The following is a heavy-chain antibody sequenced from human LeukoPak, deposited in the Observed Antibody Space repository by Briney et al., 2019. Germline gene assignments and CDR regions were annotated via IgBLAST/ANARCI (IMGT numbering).Heavy chain of an antibody. D-gene: IGHD3-9*01. CDR2: ISYDGSNK. CDR1: GFTFSSYA. Sequence: GGSLRLSCAASGFTFSSYAMHWVRQAPGKGLEWVAVISYDGSNKYYADSVKGRFTISRDNSKNTLYLQMNSLRAKDTAVYYCARDGTYYDILTGYSAFDYWGQGTLVTVSS. CDR3: ARDGTYYDILTGYSAFDY. J-gene: IGHJ4*02. V-gene: IGHV3-30*04.